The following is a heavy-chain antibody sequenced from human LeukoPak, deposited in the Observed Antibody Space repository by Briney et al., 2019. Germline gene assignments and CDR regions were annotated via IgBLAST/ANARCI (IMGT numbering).Heavy chain of an antibody. CDR2: IYYSGST. V-gene: IGHV4-59*01. J-gene: IGHJ3*02. D-gene: IGHD3-10*01. Sequence: PSETLSLTCTVSGGSLSSYYWSWIRQPPGKGLEWIGYIYYSGSTNYNPSLKSRVTISVDTSKNQFSLKLSSVTAADTAVYYCARYLNYYGSGSYSGSAFDIWGQGTMVTVSS. CDR1: GGSLSSYY. CDR3: ARYLNYYGSGSYSGSAFDI.